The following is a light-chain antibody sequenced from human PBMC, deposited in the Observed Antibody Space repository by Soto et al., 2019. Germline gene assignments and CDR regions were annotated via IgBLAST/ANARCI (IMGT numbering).Light chain of an antibody. CDR3: QQRSNWTLT. J-gene: IGKJ4*01. CDR1: QSVSSY. CDR2: DAS. Sequence: EIVLTHSPATLSLSPGDRATLSCRASQSVSSYLAWYQQKPGQAPRLLIYDASNRATGIPARFSGSGSGTDFTLTISSLEPEDFAVYYCQQRSNWTLTFGGGTKVDIK. V-gene: IGKV3-11*01.